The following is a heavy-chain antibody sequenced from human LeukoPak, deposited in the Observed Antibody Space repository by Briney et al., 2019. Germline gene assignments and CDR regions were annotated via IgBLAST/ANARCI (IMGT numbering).Heavy chain of an antibody. J-gene: IGHJ4*02. V-gene: IGHV1-69-2*01. Sequence: ASLKISCKVSGYTFTDYYMHWVQQAPAKGLEWMGLVDPEDGETIYAEKFQGRVTITADTSTDTAYMELSSLRSEDTAVYYCATPGLNSSRLRFDYWGQGTLVTVSS. CDR2: VDPEDGET. CDR1: GYTFTDYY. CDR3: ATPGLNSSRLRFDY. D-gene: IGHD6-19*01.